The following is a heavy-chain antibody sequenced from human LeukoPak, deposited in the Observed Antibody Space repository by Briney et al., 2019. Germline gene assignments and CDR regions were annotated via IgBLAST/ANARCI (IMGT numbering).Heavy chain of an antibody. CDR2: IYYSGST. CDR3: ARGLRRKGWFDP. Sequence: PSETLSLTCTVSGGSISSYYWSWIRQPPGKGLEWIGYIYYSGSTNYNPSLKSRVTISVDTSKNQFSLKLSSVSAADTAVYYCARGLRRKGWFDPWGQGTLVTVSS. D-gene: IGHD2-21*02. CDR1: GGSISSYY. V-gene: IGHV4-59*01. J-gene: IGHJ5*02.